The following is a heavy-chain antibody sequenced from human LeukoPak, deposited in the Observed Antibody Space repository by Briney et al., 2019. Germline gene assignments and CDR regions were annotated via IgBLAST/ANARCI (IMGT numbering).Heavy chain of an antibody. CDR3: ARAGDDAIIDFGFFDY. J-gene: IGHJ4*02. CDR2: ISGSGGST. CDR1: GFTFSSYA. V-gene: IGHV3-23*01. Sequence: PGGSLRLSCAAPGFTFSSYAMSWVRQAPGKGLEWVSAISGSGGSTYYADSVKGRFTISRDNSKNTLDLQMNSLRAEDTAVYYCARAGDDAIIDFGFFDYWGLGTLVTVSS. D-gene: IGHD2-21*01.